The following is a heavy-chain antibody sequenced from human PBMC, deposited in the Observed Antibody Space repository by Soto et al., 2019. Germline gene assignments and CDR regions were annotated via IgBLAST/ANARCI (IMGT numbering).Heavy chain of an antibody. CDR1: GFTFNSHA. D-gene: IGHD5-12*01. CDR3: ARHSGTNQAGRNFDS. Sequence: VGSLRLSCTASGFTFNSHAMSWVRRAPGKGLEWVSAVDAGGTYTYYADSVKGRFTISRDNSKNMLFLQMNSLGAEDTALYYCARHSGTNQAGRNFDSWGQGILVTVSS. CDR2: VDAGGTYT. J-gene: IGHJ4*02. V-gene: IGHV3-23*01.